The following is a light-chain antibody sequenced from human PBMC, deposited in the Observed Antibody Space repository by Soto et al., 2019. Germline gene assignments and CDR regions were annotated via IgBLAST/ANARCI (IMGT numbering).Light chain of an antibody. Sequence: QSVLTQPPSASGTPGQRVTISCSGSSSNIGSNTVNWYQQLPGTAPKLLIYNNNQRPSGVPDRLSGSKSGTSVSLAISGLQSEDESDYYCAAWDDSLNGIVFGTGTKVTVL. V-gene: IGLV1-44*01. CDR1: SSNIGSNT. J-gene: IGLJ1*01. CDR2: NNN. CDR3: AAWDDSLNGIV.